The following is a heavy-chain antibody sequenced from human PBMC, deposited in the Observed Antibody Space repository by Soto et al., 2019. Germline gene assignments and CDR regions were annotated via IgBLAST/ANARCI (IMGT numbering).Heavy chain of an antibody. D-gene: IGHD2-2*01. CDR2: ISYDGSRT. CDR3: AKEGHCVVGPDAYSFDQ. V-gene: IGHV3-30*18. CDR1: GFTFSTYG. Sequence: VQLVESGGGVVQPGRSLRLSCAASGFTFSTYGMHWVRQAPGTGLEWVAVISYDGSRTYYADSVKGRFTISRDNPKNTLFLQMHSLRAEDTAGYYCAKEGHCVVGPDAYSFDQWGQGTQVTVSS. J-gene: IGHJ4*02.